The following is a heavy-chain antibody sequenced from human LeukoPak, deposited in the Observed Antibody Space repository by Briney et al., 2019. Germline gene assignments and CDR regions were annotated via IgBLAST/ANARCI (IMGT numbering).Heavy chain of an antibody. D-gene: IGHD1-20*01. Sequence: ASVKVSCEASGYRFTDDYMHWVRQAPGQGLEWMGWINPDSGFTVYAQKFQGRVTMTRDTSISTAYMEVRRLSSDDTAVYYCAPTSEAYTSNWNVWGQGTLVTVPS. CDR2: INPDSGFT. CDR3: APTSEAYTSNWNV. CDR1: GYRFTDDY. J-gene: IGHJ4*02. V-gene: IGHV1-2*02.